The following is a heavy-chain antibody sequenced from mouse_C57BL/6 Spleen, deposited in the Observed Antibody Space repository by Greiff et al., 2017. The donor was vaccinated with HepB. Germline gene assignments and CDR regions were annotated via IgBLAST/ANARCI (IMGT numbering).Heavy chain of an antibody. D-gene: IGHD2-3*01. CDR1: GYTFTSYG. V-gene: IGHV1-81*01. CDR3: ARGDGYYDY. CDR2: IYPRSGNT. J-gene: IGHJ2*01. Sequence: VQLQQPGAELVKPGASVKLSCKASGYTFTSYGISWVKQRTGQGLEWIGEIYPRSGNTYYNEKFKGKATLTADKSSSTAYMELRSLTSEDSAVYFCARGDGYYDYWGQGTTLTVSS.